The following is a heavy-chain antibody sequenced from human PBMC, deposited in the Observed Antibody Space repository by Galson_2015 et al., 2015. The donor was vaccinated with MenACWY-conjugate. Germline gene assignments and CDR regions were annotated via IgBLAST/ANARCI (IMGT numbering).Heavy chain of an antibody. Sequence: SLRLSCAASRFPFSTYGMHWVRQAPGLGLEWVATISYSGVNEYYADSVKGRFTVSRDNSNNTMYLQMSSLRAEDTAVYFCARAADGAMVLPVDVFDLWGQGTLVIVSS. CDR3: ARAADGAMVLPVDVFDL. CDR1: RFPFSTYG. V-gene: IGHV3-30*03. D-gene: IGHD3-10*01. J-gene: IGHJ3*01. CDR2: ISYSGVNE.